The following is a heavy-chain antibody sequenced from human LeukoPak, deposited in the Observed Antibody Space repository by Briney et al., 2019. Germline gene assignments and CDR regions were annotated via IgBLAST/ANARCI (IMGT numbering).Heavy chain of an antibody. J-gene: IGHJ5*02. CDR1: GFTFSSYA. CDR2: ISGSGSSI. Sequence: PGGSLRLSCAASGFTFSSYAMSWVRQAPGKGLEWVSAISGSGSSIYYADSVKGRFTISRDNSKNTLYLQMNSLRAEDTAVYYCAKSRCAATMVRGVISWFDPWGQGTLVTVSS. D-gene: IGHD3-10*01. CDR3: AKSRCAATMVRGVISWFDP. V-gene: IGHV3-23*01.